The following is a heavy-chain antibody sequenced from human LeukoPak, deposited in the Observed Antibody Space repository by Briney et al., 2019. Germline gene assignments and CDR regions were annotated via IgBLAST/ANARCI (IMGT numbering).Heavy chain of an antibody. J-gene: IGHJ5*02. CDR2: INPNSGGT. CDR3: ARDMTTIWFDP. D-gene: IGHD4-11*01. CDR1: GYTFTGYY. Sequence: ASVKVSCKASGYTFTGYYMHWVRQAPGQGLEWMGWINPNSGGTNYAQKFQGWVTMTTDTSTSTAYMELRSLRSDDTAVYYCARDMTTIWFDPWGQGTLVTVSS. V-gene: IGHV1-2*04.